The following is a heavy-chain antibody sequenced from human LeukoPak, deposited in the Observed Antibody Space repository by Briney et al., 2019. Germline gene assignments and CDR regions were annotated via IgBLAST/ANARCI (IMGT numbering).Heavy chain of an antibody. CDR3: ARDFSDPNYYFYYMDV. CDR1: GFTFSNYY. V-gene: IGHV3-11*04. D-gene: IGHD1-26*01. Sequence: PGGSLRLSCAASGFTFSNYYMSWIRQAPGKGLEWLSYISSSGSTIYYADSAKGRFTISRDNAKNSLYLHMNSLRAEDTAVYYCARDFSDPNYYFYYMDVWGKRTTVTVSS. J-gene: IGHJ6*03. CDR2: ISSSGSTI.